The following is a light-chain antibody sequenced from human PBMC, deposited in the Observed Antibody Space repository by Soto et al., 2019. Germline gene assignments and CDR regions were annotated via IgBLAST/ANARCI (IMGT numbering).Light chain of an antibody. CDR2: ESS. J-gene: IGKJ5*01. V-gene: IGKV3-11*01. CDR1: QSVGTS. CDR3: QQYGSSPPT. Sequence: EIVLTQSPATLSLSPGERATLSCRASQSVGTSLAWYQQKSGQAPRLLFYESSNRATYIPARFSASGSGTDFTLTISGLEPEDFAVYYCQQYGSSPPTFGQGTRLEIK.